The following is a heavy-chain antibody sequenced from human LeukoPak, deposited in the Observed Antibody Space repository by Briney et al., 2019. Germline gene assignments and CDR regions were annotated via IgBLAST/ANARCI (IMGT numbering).Heavy chain of an antibody. CDR1: GFSFSTYW. D-gene: IGHD6-13*01. V-gene: IGHV3-7*01. CDR3: ARDPGSSSFDL. J-gene: IGHJ4*02. CDR2: IDRDGSVR. Sequence: GGSLRLSCSASGFSFSTYWMSWVRQTPETGLEFVANIDRDGSVRNYMDSLRGRSTISRDNAKKSMYLEINSLRADDMAVYYCARDPGSSSFDLWGRGALVTVSS.